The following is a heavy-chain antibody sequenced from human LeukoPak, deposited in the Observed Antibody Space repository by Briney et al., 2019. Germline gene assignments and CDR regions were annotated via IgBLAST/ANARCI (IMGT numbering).Heavy chain of an antibody. CDR1: GYTFTSYD. J-gene: IGHJ6*02. Sequence: ASVKVSCKASGYTFTSYDINWVRQATGQGLEWMGWMNPNSGNTGYAQKFQGRVTMTRNTSISTAYMELSSLRSEDTAAYYCARGYDSSGYYFLYYYYYGMDVWDQGTTVTVSS. CDR2: MNPNSGNT. D-gene: IGHD3-22*01. V-gene: IGHV1-8*01. CDR3: ARGYDSSGYYFLYYYYYGMDV.